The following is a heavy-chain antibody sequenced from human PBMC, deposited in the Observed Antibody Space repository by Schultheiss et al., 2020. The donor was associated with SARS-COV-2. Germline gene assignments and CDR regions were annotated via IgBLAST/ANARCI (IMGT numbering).Heavy chain of an antibody. CDR1: GYTFTSYD. CDR3: SRDPHDFWSGYYGHSYYYGIDV. J-gene: IGHJ6*01. Sequence: ASVKVSCKASGYTFTSYDINWVRQATGQGLEWMGWMNPNSGNTGYAQKFQGRVTMTRNTSISTAYMELSSLRSEDTAVYYRSRDPHDFWSGYYGHSYYYGIDVWWQGATVTGSS. D-gene: IGHD3-3*01. CDR2: MNPNSGNT. V-gene: IGHV1-8*01.